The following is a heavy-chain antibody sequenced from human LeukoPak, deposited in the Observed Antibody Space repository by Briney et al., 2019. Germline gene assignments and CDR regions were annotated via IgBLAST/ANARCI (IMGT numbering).Heavy chain of an antibody. J-gene: IGHJ4*02. CDR2: MRSDGSTK. CDR1: GFSFSSYG. CDR3: AKGYDSSGHYLDH. Sequence: GGSLRLSCAASGFSFSSYGMHWVRQAPGNGLEWVAYMRSDGSTKYYADSVKGRFTISRDNSKNTLYLQMNSLRPEDTAVYYCAKGYDSSGHYLDHWGQGTLVTVSS. V-gene: IGHV3-30*02. D-gene: IGHD3-22*01.